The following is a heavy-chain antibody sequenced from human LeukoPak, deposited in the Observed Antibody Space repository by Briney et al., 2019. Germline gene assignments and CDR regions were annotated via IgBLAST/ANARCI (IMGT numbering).Heavy chain of an antibody. V-gene: IGHV3-20*04. CDR2: INWNGGST. Sequence: GGSLRLSCAASGFTFDDYGMSWVRQAPGKGLEWVSGINWNGGSTGYADSLKGRFTISRDNAKNSLYLQMNSLRAEDTALYYCARGYGSGEDGDYWGQGTLVTVSS. J-gene: IGHJ4*02. D-gene: IGHD3-10*01. CDR3: ARGYGSGEDGDY. CDR1: GFTFDDYG.